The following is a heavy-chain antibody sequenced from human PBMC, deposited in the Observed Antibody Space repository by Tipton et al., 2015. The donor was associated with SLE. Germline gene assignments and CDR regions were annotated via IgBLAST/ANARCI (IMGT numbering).Heavy chain of an antibody. Sequence: LRLSCAVYGGSFSGYYWSWIRQPPGKGLEWIGEINHSGSTNYNPSLKSRVTISVDTSKNQFSLKLSSVTAVDTAVYYCARGRVYSNIPWAFDIWGQGTMVTVSS. V-gene: IGHV4-34*01. J-gene: IGHJ3*02. CDR2: INHSGST. CDR1: GGSFSGYY. D-gene: IGHD4-11*01. CDR3: ARGRVYSNIPWAFDI.